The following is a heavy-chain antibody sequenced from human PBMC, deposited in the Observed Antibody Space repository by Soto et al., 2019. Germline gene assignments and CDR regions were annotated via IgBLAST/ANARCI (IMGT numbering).Heavy chain of an antibody. CDR2: ISGSGGST. V-gene: IGHV3-23*01. CDR3: AKMRPAAMRLGVQH. D-gene: IGHD2-2*01. Sequence: GGSLRLSCAASGFTFSSYAMSWVRQAPGKGLEWVSAISGSGGSTYYADSVNGRFTISRDNSKNTLYLQMNSLRAEDTAVDYCAKMRPAAMRLGVQHWGQGTLVTVSS. J-gene: IGHJ1*01. CDR1: GFTFSSYA.